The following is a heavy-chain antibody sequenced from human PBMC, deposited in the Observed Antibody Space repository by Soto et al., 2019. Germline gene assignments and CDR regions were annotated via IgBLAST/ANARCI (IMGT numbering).Heavy chain of an antibody. CDR3: AKREGNTFGLFH. Sequence: EVQLVESGGGLVQPGGSLRLSCAASGFTFSAYWIHWVRQAPEKGLEWVSRIKTDGSSTDYADSVKGRFTISRVNAKNILYLQMDSLRVEDTAVYYCAKREGNTFGLFHWGQGTLVTVSS. V-gene: IGHV3-74*01. J-gene: IGHJ4*02. CDR1: GFTFSAYW. CDR2: IKTDGSST. D-gene: IGHD5-18*01.